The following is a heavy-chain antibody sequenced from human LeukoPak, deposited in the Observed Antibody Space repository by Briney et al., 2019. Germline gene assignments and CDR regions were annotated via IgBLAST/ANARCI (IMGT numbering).Heavy chain of an antibody. CDR2: VYSSGNT. Sequence: SETLSLTCTVSGGSITGNYWSWIRQPPGKGLEWVGYVYSSGNTEYNPSLKSRVTISVDTSKNQFSLKLSSVTAADTAVYYCAAIEYSSSSAFDYWGQGTLVTVSS. CDR3: AAIEYSSSSAFDY. D-gene: IGHD6-6*01. V-gene: IGHV4-59*01. J-gene: IGHJ4*02. CDR1: GGSITGNY.